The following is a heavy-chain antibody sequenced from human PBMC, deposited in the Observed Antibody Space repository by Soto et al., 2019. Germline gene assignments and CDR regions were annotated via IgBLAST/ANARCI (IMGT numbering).Heavy chain of an antibody. CDR2: IYWDDDK. D-gene: IGHD1-1*01. CDR3: AHTVSRYLLYH. Sequence: QITLKESGPTLVKPTQTLTLTCTFSGFSLSTNGVGVGWIRQPPGKALEWLALIYWDDDKRHSPSLKSRLTITKDTSKRQVVLTITNMDPVDTATYYCAHTVSRYLLYHWGQGTLVTVSS. J-gene: IGHJ5*02. V-gene: IGHV2-5*02. CDR1: GFSLSTNGVG.